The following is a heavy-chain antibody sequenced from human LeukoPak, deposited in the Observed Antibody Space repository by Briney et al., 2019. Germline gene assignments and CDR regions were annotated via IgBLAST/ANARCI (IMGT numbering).Heavy chain of an antibody. CDR2: ISSNGGST. V-gene: IGHV3-64*01. CDR1: GFTFSSYS. Sequence: GGSLRLSCAASGFTFSSYSMHWVRQAPGKGLEYVSAISSNGGSTYYANSVKGRFTISRDNSKNTLYLQMGSLRAEDMAVYYCARGSGTYYPLSFDYWGQGTLVTASS. J-gene: IGHJ4*02. D-gene: IGHD1-26*01. CDR3: ARGSGTYYPLSFDY.